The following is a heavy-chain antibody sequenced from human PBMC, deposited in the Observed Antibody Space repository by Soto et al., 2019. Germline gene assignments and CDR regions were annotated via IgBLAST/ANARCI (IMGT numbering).Heavy chain of an antibody. Sequence: QVQLQESGPGLVKPSQTLSLTCTVSGDSISSDGYYWSWIRQHPGKGLEWIGYIYHSGNTYYNPSLKSRVTISADTSKNQVSLKVSSVTAADTAVYYCAREAAVEGMDVWGQGTTVTVSS. V-gene: IGHV4-31*03. D-gene: IGHD2-15*01. CDR2: IYHSGNT. J-gene: IGHJ6*02. CDR3: AREAAVEGMDV. CDR1: GDSISSDGYY.